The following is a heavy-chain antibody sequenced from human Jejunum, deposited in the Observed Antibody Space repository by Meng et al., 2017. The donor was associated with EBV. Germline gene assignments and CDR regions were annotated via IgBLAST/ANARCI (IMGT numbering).Heavy chain of an antibody. V-gene: IGHV4-4*02. CDR2: IYYTGRT. D-gene: IGHD5-12*01. Sequence: QWQVPGSGPGLGPPSGPLSLTCAVSGASISSSHWWRWVRQAPGEGLEWIGEIYYTGRTNYNPSLKSRVSMSIDKSKNQFSLNLNSVTVADTAVYYCATSMSGYSYGYSWGQGTLVIVSS. CDR1: GASISSSHW. J-gene: IGHJ5*02. CDR3: ATSMSGYSYGYS.